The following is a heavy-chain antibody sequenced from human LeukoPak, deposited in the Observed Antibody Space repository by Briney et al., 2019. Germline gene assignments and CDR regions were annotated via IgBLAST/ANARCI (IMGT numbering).Heavy chain of an antibody. D-gene: IGHD6-19*01. CDR1: GFTFSSYA. CDR2: ISSNGGST. Sequence: GGSLRLSCSASGFTFSSYAMHWVRQAPGKGLEYVSAISSNGGSTYYADSVKGRYTISRDNSKNTLYLQMSSLRAEDTAVYYCVKDPAVAGTRYFDYWGQGTLVTVSS. V-gene: IGHV3-64D*09. J-gene: IGHJ4*02. CDR3: VKDPAVAGTRYFDY.